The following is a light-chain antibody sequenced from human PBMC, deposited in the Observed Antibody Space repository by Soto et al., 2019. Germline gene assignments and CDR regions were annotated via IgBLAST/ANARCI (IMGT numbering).Light chain of an antibody. CDR2: AAS. CDR3: QQLNSYPPT. CDR1: QGISYH. V-gene: IGKV1-9*01. J-gene: IGKJ1*01. Sequence: DIQLTQSPSFLSASVGDRVTITCRASQGISYHLSWYQEKPGKAPKLLIYAASTLQSGVPSRFSGSGSGTEFILTIRSLQPEDFATYYCQQLNSYPPTFGQGTKVEIK.